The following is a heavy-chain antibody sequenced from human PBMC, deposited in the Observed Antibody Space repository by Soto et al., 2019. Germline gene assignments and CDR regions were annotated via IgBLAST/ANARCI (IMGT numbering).Heavy chain of an antibody. V-gene: IGHV3-21*01. CDR3: ARDPFPWITIFGVVKFDWYFDL. Sequence: EVQLVESGGGLVKPGGSLRLSCAASGFTFSSYSMNWVRQSPGKGLEWVSSISSSRSDIYYADSVKGRFTISRDNAKNSLYLQMNSLRAEDTDVYYCARDPFPWITIFGVVKFDWYFDLWGRGTLVTVSS. J-gene: IGHJ2*01. CDR2: ISSSRSDI. D-gene: IGHD3-3*01. CDR1: GFTFSSYS.